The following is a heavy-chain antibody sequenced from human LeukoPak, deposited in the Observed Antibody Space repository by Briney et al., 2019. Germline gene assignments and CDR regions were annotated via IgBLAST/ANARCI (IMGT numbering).Heavy chain of an antibody. Sequence: PSETLSLTCAVYGGSFSGYYWSWIRQPPGKGLEWIGEINHSGSTNYNPSLKSRVTISVDTSKNQFSLKLSSVTAADTAVYYCASTPAYNWNEQTTHASDIWGQGTMVTVSS. D-gene: IGHD1-1*01. CDR1: GGSFSGYY. J-gene: IGHJ3*02. CDR2: INHSGST. CDR3: ASTPAYNWNEQTTHASDI. V-gene: IGHV4-34*01.